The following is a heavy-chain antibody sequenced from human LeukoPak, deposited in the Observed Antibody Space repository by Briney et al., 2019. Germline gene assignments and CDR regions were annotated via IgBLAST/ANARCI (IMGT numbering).Heavy chain of an antibody. J-gene: IGHJ4*02. CDR1: GGSISSYY. CDR2: IYYSGST. V-gene: IGHV4-59*01. CDR3: ARESRSGYYC. D-gene: IGHD3-22*01. Sequence: SETLSLTCTASGGSISSYYWSWIRQPPGKGLEWIGYIYYSGSTNYNPSLKSRVTISVDTSKNQFSLKLSSVTAADTAVYYCARESRSGYYCWGQGTLVTVSS.